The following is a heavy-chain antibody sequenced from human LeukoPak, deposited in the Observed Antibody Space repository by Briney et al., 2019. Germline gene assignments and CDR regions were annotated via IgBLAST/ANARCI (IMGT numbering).Heavy chain of an antibody. Sequence: PSETLSLTCTVSGGSISSGGYYWSWIRQHPGKGLEWIGYIYYSGSTYYNPSLKSRVTISVDTSKNQFSLKLSSVTAADTAVYYCARDGKASAQPSPSYELVPPWFDPWGQGTLVTVSS. CDR3: ARDGKASAQPSPSYELVPPWFDP. V-gene: IGHV4-31*03. D-gene: IGHD6-13*01. CDR2: IYYSGST. J-gene: IGHJ5*02. CDR1: GGSISSGGYY.